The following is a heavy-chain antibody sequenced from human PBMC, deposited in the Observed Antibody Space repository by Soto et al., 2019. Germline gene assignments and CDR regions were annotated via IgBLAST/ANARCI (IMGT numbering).Heavy chain of an antibody. D-gene: IGHD1-26*01. V-gene: IGHV1-2*02. CDR3: GRGRSGQIVVFY. CDR1: GYTFTGHY. CDR2: IGPESGAT. J-gene: IGHJ4*02. Sequence: ASVKVSCKASGYTFTGHYIHWVRQAPEQGPEWMGEIGPESGATRYAQKFQGRVTMTRDMSITTVYMELNNLSPDDTAVYYCGRGRSGQIVVFYWGQGTPVTAPQ.